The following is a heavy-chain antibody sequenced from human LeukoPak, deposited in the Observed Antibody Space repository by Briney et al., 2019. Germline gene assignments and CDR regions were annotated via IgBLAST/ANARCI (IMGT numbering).Heavy chain of an antibody. V-gene: IGHV3-48*03. D-gene: IGHD3-22*01. CDR3: ARVFDSSGND. Sequence: GGSLRLSCAASGFSFSSYEMNWVRQAPGKGLEWVSFIGISGSSIYYADSVKGRFTISRDDAKNSLYLQMNSLTAADTAIYYCARVFDSSGNDWGQGTLVTVSS. CDR1: GFSFSSYE. CDR2: IGISGSSI. J-gene: IGHJ4*02.